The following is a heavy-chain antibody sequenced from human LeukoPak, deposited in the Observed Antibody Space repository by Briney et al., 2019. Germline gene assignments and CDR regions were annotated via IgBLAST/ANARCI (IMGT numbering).Heavy chain of an antibody. CDR3: AKGREDIVVVPAAMVAPDMDV. V-gene: IGHV3-23*01. CDR1: GFTFSSYA. CDR2: ISGSGGST. J-gene: IGHJ6*03. D-gene: IGHD2-2*01. Sequence: PGGSLRLSCAASGFTFSSYAMSWVRQAPGKGLEWVSAISGSGGSTNYADSVKGRFTISRDNSKNTLYLQMNSLRVEDTAVYYCAKGREDIVVVPAAMVAPDMDVWGKGTTVTIPS.